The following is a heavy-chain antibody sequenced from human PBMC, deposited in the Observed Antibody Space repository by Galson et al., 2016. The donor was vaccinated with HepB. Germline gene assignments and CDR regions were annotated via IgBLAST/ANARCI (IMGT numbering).Heavy chain of an antibody. D-gene: IGHD5-18*01. CDR2: IFGSDTT. V-gene: IGHV3-66*01. J-gene: IGHJ4*02. Sequence: SLRLSCAASGVSVSINYMTWVRQAPGKGLEWVAMIFGSDTTYYADSVKGRFTFSRDSSKNTLSLQMNSLRAEDTAVYYCARYAVDTALDYWGQGTLVTVSS. CDR1: GVSVSINY. CDR3: ARYAVDTALDY.